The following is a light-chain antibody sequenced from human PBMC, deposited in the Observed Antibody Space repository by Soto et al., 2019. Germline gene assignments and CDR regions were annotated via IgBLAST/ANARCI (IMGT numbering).Light chain of an antibody. CDR1: QSVLYSSNNKNY. CDR3: QQYYRTPWT. CDR2: WAS. V-gene: IGKV4-1*01. Sequence: DIVMTQSPDSLAVSLGERATIDCRSSQSVLYSSNNKNYLAWYQQKPGKPPKLLIYWASTRESGVPDRFSGSGSGTDLTLTISSLQAEDVAVYYCQQYYRTPWTFGQGTKVEIK. J-gene: IGKJ1*01.